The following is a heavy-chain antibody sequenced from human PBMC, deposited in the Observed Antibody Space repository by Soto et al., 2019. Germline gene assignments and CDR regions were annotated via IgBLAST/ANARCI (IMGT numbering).Heavy chain of an antibody. V-gene: IGHV1-18*01. Sequence: GVSVKVSCKASGYTFTDCAGSWVRQAPRQGLEWMGWIHTYNGNTNYAQKVQGRVTMTTDTSTSTVYMELSSLRSEDTAVYYCASGKVASGRLERYYYYGMDVWGQGTTVTVSS. D-gene: IGHD2-15*01. J-gene: IGHJ6*02. CDR1: GYTFTDCA. CDR2: IHTYNGNT. CDR3: ASGKVASGRLERYYYYGMDV.